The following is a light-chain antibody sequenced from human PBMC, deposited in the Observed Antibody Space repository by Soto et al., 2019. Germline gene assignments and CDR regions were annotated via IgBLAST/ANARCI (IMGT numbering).Light chain of an antibody. CDR3: QPSYSTSVT. CDR2: AAS. J-gene: IGKJ1*01. Sequence: DIEMTQSPSSLSASVGDRVTISCRASQTISSSLNWYQQSAGKPPKLLLYAASKLQRGAPSRFSGSGSGTDFPLTIGGLQPEDFATYYFQPSYSTSVTFGQGTKEEIK. V-gene: IGKV1-39*01. CDR1: QTISSS.